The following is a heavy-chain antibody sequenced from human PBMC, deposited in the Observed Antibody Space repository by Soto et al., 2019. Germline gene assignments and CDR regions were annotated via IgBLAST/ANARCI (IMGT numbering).Heavy chain of an antibody. D-gene: IGHD4-17*01. CDR2: INPSGGST. J-gene: IGHJ5*02. Sequence: ASVKVSCKASGYTFTTYYLHWVRQAPGQGLEWMGIINPSGGSTNYAQRFQGRVTMTSDTSTSTVYMELSSLRADDTAVYYCARVVVPTTATTSNWFDPWGQGTLVTVSS. CDR3: ARVVVPTTATTSNWFDP. CDR1: GYTFTTYY. V-gene: IGHV1-46*01.